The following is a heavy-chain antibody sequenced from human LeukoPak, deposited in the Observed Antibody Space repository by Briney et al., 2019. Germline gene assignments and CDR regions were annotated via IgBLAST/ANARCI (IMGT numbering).Heavy chain of an antibody. Sequence: SVKVSCKASGGTFSSYAISWVRQAPGQGLEWMGGIIPIFGTANYAQKFQSRVTITTDESTSTAYMELSSLRSEDTAVYYCARGYCSSTSCYMRNYYYDYLDIWFHGTAVAVSS. CDR1: GGTFSSYA. CDR2: IIPIFGTA. J-gene: IGHJ6*03. CDR3: ARGYCSSTSCYMRNYYYDYLDI. V-gene: IGHV1-69*05. D-gene: IGHD2-2*02.